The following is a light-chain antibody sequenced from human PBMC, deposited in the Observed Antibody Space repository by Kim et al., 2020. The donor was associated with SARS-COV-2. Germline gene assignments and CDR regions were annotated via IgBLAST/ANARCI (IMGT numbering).Light chain of an antibody. CDR3: QAWVSETWV. Sequence: SVHPGQTASLTCCGEIFGGNIVWWYQKRPVQSSVMVIFEDKTRSSGILERLSGSNSGNTATLSVSGTQPMDEAEYYCQAWVSETWVFGGGTQLTVL. J-gene: IGLJ3*02. CDR1: IFGGNI. V-gene: IGLV3-1*01. CDR2: EDK.